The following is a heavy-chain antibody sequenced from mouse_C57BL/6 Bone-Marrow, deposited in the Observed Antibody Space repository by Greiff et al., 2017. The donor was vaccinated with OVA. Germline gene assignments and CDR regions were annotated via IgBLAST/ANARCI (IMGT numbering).Heavy chain of an antibody. Sequence: VQLVESGAELARPGASVKLSCKASGYTFTSYGISWVKQRTGQGLEWIGEIYPRSGNTYYNEKFKGKATLTADKSSSTAYMELRSLTSEDSAVYYCASAADSSGSSFAYWGQGTLVTVSA. CDR2: IYPRSGNT. D-gene: IGHD3-2*02. J-gene: IGHJ3*01. V-gene: IGHV1-81*01. CDR3: ASAADSSGSSFAY. CDR1: GYTFTSYG.